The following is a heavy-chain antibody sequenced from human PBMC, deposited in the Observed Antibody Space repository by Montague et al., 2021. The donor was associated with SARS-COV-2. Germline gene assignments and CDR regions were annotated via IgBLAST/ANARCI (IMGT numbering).Heavy chain of an antibody. CDR1: GGSINYYY. J-gene: IGHJ4*02. D-gene: IGHD6-13*01. V-gene: IGHV4-4*07. CDR2: IYSSGNA. CDR3: ARGDHPQSGSWYFFDT. Sequence: SETLSLTCTVSGGSINYYYWHWLRQSAAKGMEWIGSIYSSGNANYSHSLKSRGTRSVETSQNQFSLKLNPLTAADTAVSYCARGDHPQSGSWYFFDTWGQGALVTVSS.